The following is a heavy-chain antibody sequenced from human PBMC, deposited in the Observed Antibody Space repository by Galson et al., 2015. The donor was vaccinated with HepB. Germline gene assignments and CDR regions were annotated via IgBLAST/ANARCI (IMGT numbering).Heavy chain of an antibody. D-gene: IGHD3-10*01. V-gene: IGHV4-34*01. Sequence: LSLTCAVYGGSFSGYYWSWIRQPPGKGLEWIGEINHSGSTNYNPSLKSRVTISVDTSKNQFSLKLSSVTAADTAVYYCARGRGPPITMVQGVIPLPFDYWGQGTLVTVSS. CDR3: ARGRGPPITMVQGVIPLPFDY. J-gene: IGHJ4*02. CDR1: GGSFSGYY. CDR2: INHSGST.